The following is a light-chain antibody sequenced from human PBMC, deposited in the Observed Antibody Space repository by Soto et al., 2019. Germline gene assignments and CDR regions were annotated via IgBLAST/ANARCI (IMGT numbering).Light chain of an antibody. V-gene: IGKV3-20*01. CDR1: ESVASNY. CDR2: GAS. Sequence: EIVLTQSPGTLSLSPGETATLSCRASESVASNYLAWYQQKPGQAPRLLMYGASSRATGIPDRFSGSGSGTDFTLSITRLQPEDCAGYYCQQYGSSPWTSGQGTKVEIK. J-gene: IGKJ1*01. CDR3: QQYGSSPWT.